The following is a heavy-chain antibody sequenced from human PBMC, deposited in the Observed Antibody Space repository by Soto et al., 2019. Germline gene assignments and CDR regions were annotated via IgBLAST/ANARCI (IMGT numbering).Heavy chain of an antibody. CDR1: GYTFTSYY. V-gene: IGHV1-46*01. D-gene: IGHD2-8*01. J-gene: IGHJ6*02. CDR2: INPSGGST. CDR3: ARGDIVLMVYAMAYYYGMDV. Sequence: GTSVKVSCKASGYTFTSYYMHWVRQAPGQGLEWMGIINPSGGSTSYAQKFQGRVTMTRDTSTSTDSMELSILRSEDTAVYYCARGDIVLMVYAMAYYYGMDVWGQGTTVTVSS.